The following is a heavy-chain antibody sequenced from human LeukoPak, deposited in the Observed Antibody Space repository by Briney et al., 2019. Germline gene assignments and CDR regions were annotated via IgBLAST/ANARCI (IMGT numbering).Heavy chain of an antibody. J-gene: IGHJ4*02. CDR3: AREDGY. CDR1: GFTFSSYA. Sequence: GRSLRLSCVASGFTFSSYAMHWVRQAPGKGLEWVAVISYDGSNKYYADSVKGRFTISRDNSKNTLYLQMNSLRAEDTAVYYCAREDGYWGQGTLVTVSS. D-gene: IGHD5-24*01. CDR2: ISYDGSNK. V-gene: IGHV3-30-3*01.